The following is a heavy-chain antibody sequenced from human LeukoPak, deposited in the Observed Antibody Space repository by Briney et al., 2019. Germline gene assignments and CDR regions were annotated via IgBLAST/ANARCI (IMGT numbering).Heavy chain of an antibody. CDR1: GFTFSSYE. V-gene: IGHV3-48*03. J-gene: IGHJ6*02. Sequence: GGSLRLSCAASGFTFSSYEMNWVRQAPGKGLEWVSYISSSGSTIYYADSVKGRFTISRDNAKNSLYLQMNSLRAEDTAVYYCARDDSPYLGYYGMDVWGQGTTVTVSS. CDR2: ISSSGSTI. D-gene: IGHD3-16*01. CDR3: ARDDSPYLGYYGMDV.